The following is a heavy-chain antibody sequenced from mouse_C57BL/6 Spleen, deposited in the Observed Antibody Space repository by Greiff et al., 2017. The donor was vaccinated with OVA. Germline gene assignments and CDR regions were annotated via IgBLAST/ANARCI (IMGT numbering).Heavy chain of an antibody. Sequence: EVQLQQSGPELVKPGASVKISCKASGYTFTDYYMNWVKQSHGKSLEWIGDINPNNGGTSYNQKFKGKATLTVDKSSSTAYMELRSLTSEDSAVYYCARSYDGYYLAYWGQGTLVTVSA. J-gene: IGHJ3*01. CDR2: INPNNGGT. CDR3: ARSYDGYYLAY. V-gene: IGHV1-26*01. CDR1: GYTFTDYY. D-gene: IGHD2-3*01.